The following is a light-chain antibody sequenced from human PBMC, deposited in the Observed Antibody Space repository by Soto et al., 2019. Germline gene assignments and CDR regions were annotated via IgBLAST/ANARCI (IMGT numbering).Light chain of an antibody. CDR3: QQDGSSPRWT. J-gene: IGKJ1*01. CDR2: GAS. V-gene: IGKV3-20*01. Sequence: EIVLTQSTGTLSLSPGERATLSCRASQSVSSSYLAWYQQKPGQAPRLLIYGASSRATGIPDRFSGSGSGTDFTLTSSRLEPEDFAVYYCQQDGSSPRWTFGQGTKVEIK. CDR1: QSVSSSY.